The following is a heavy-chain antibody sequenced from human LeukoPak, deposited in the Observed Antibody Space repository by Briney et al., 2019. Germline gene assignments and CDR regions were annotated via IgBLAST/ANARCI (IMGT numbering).Heavy chain of an antibody. CDR2: IYYSGST. CDR3: ARVTGYDY. CDR1: GGSISSYY. J-gene: IGHJ4*02. Sequence: PSETLSLTCTVSGGSISSYYWSWIRQPPGKGLEWIGYIYYSGSTNYNPSLKRRVTISVDTSKNQFSLRLSSVTAADTAVYYCARVTGYDYWGQGTLVTVSS. D-gene: IGHD3-10*01. V-gene: IGHV4-59*01.